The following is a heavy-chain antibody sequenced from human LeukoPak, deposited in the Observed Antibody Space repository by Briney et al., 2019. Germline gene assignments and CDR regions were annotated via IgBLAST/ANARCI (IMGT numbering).Heavy chain of an antibody. CDR2: IIPIFGTA. V-gene: IGHV1-69*13. Sequence: ASVKVSCKASGGTFSSYAISWVRQAPGQGLERMGGIIPIFGTANYAQKFQGRVTITADESTSTAYMELSSLRSEDTAVYYCARSSLGYCSGGSCYNLWPFDYWGQGTLVTVSS. J-gene: IGHJ4*02. CDR1: GGTFSSYA. CDR3: ARSSLGYCSGGSCYNLWPFDY. D-gene: IGHD2-15*01.